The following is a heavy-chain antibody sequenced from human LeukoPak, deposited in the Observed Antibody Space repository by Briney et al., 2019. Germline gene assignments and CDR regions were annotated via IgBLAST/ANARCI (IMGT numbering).Heavy chain of an antibody. CDR2: INHSGST. V-gene: IGHV4-4*02. CDR1: GGSISSSNW. Sequence: KSSETLSLTCAVSGGSISSSNWWNWVRQPPGKGLEWIGEINHSGSTNYNPSLKSRVTISVDTSKNQFSLKLSSVTAADTAVYYCARRMRVAWYGSGYYYFSQPTNWYFDLWGRGTLVTVSS. J-gene: IGHJ2*01. D-gene: IGHD3-22*01. CDR3: ARRMRVAWYGSGYYYFSQPTNWYFDL.